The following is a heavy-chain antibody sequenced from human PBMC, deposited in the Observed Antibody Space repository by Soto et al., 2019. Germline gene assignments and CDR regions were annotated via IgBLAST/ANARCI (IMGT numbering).Heavy chain of an antibody. Sequence: SVKVSCKASGGTFTSDVFNWVRQAPGQGLEWMGGIIPMFGTPSYAQKFQGRVTITADESTRTAYMELSSLRSEDTAIFYCARDLGSGYDPGDYWGQGTLVTVSS. CDR3: ARDLGSGYDPGDY. J-gene: IGHJ4*02. V-gene: IGHV1-69*13. D-gene: IGHD5-12*01. CDR1: GGTFTSDV. CDR2: IIPMFGTP.